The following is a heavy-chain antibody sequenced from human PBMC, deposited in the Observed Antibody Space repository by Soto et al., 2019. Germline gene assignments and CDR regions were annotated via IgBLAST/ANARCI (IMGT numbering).Heavy chain of an antibody. CDR3: AKASHFAMGLDY. V-gene: IGHV3-23*01. D-gene: IGHD3-3*02. J-gene: IGHJ4*02. CDR1: GFTFSSYA. CDR2: ISGSGGST. Sequence: EVQLSESGGGLVQPGGSLRLSCAASGFTFSSYAMSWVRQAPGKGLEWVSLISGSGGSTYYTDSVKGRFTISRDNSKNTLYLQMSSLRVEDTAVYYCAKASHFAMGLDYWGQGTLVTVSS.